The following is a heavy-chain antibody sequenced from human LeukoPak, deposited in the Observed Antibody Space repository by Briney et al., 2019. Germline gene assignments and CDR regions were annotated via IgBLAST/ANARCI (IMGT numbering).Heavy chain of an antibody. CDR2: INQDGSEE. Sequence: GGSLRLSCAASGFIFSNYWMSWVRQAPGKGLEWVADINQDGSEEHYMDSVKARFIISRDNAKNSLPLQMDSLRAEDTAVYYCVRDGGVSGYDLLDYWGQGTLVTVSS. J-gene: IGHJ4*02. D-gene: IGHD5-12*01. CDR1: GFIFSNYW. CDR3: VRDGGVSGYDLLDY. V-gene: IGHV3-7*01.